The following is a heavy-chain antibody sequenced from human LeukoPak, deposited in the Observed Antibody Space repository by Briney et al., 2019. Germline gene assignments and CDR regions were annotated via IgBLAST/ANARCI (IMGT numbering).Heavy chain of an antibody. CDR1: GYTFTSYD. V-gene: IGHV1-8*01. J-gene: IGHJ6*03. CDR2: MNPNSGNT. CDR3: ARTYYDFWSGYPHYYMDV. Sequence: GASVKVSCKASGYTFTSYDINWVRQATGQGLEWMGWMNPNSGNTGYEQKFQGRVTMTRNTSISTAYMELSSLRSEDTAVYYCARTYYDFWSGYPHYYMDVWGKGTTVTVSS. D-gene: IGHD3-3*01.